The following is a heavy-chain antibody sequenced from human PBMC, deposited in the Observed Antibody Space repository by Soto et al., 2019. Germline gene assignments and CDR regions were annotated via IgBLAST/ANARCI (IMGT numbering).Heavy chain of an antibody. CDR2: ISGSGGST. V-gene: IGHV3-23*01. Sequence: GGSLRLSCAASGFTFSSKAMSWVRQAPGKGLEWVSAISGSGGSTYYADSVKGRFTISRVNSKNTLYLQMNSLRAEDTAVYYCAGSNYYGSGSLWGDAFDIWGQGTMVTVSS. CDR3: AGSNYYGSGSLWGDAFDI. J-gene: IGHJ3*02. D-gene: IGHD3-10*01. CDR1: GFTFSSKA.